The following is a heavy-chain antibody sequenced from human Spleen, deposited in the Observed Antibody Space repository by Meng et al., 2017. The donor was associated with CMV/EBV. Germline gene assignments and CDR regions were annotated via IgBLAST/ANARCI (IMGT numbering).Heavy chain of an antibody. D-gene: IGHD2-2*01. J-gene: IGHJ1*01. CDR3: ARRRREYCSGTSCRAVYLQH. CDR2: ITVYNGNT. CDR1: SYG. Sequence: SYGITWVRQAPGQSLEWMGWITVYNGNTDYAQKYQGRVTMTTDTSTSTAYMELRSLRSDDTAVYYCARRRREYCSGTSCRAVYLQHWGQGTLVTVSS. V-gene: IGHV1-18*01.